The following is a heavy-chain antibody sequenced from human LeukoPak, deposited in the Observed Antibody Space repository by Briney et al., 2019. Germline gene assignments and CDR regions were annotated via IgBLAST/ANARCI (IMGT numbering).Heavy chain of an antibody. Sequence: SETLSLTCTVSGGSISSYYWSWIRQPPGKGLEWIGYIYYSGSTNYNPSLKSRVTISVDTSKNQFSLKLSSVTAADTAVYYCASTYDSPSYFDYWGQGTLVTVSS. CDR1: GGSISSYY. J-gene: IGHJ4*02. D-gene: IGHD3-22*01. CDR2: IYYSGST. CDR3: ASTYDSPSYFDY. V-gene: IGHV4-59*01.